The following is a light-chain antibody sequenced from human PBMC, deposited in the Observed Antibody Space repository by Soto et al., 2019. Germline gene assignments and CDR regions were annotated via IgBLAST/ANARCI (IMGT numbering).Light chain of an antibody. CDR1: QSVLYSSNNKNY. CDR3: QQYASTPPT. V-gene: IGKV4-1*01. Sequence: DIVMTQSPDSLAVSLGERATINCKSSQSVLYSSNNKNYLAWYQQRPGQPPKLLIYWASTRESVVPDRFSGSGSGTDFTLTITSLQAEDVAVYYCQQYASTPPTFGQGTKLEIK. CDR2: WAS. J-gene: IGKJ2*01.